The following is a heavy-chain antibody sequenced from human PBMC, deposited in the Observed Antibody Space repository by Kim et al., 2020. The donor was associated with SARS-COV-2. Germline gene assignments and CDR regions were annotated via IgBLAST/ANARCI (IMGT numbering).Heavy chain of an antibody. V-gene: IGHV3-33*01. Sequence: GGSLRLSCAASGLIFSAYGMHWVRQAPGKGLEWVAVIWYDGSKKYYSDSVKGRFIISRDNSENTLYLQMDSLKVEDTAVYYCARDLLARNCGGNSCRFFERWGQGTLVSVSS. J-gene: IGHJ4*02. D-gene: IGHD5-18*01. CDR1: GLIFSAYG. CDR2: IWYDGSKK. CDR3: ARDLLARNCGGNSCRFFER.